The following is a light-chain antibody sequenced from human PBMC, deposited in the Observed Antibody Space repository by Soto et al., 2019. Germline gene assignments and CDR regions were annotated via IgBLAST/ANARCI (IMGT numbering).Light chain of an antibody. J-gene: IGLJ1*01. Sequence: QSALTQPASVSGSPGQSITISCTGTSSDVCGYNYVSWYQQHPGKAPKLMIYDVSNRPLGVSNRFSGSKSGNTASLTISGLQAEDEADYYCSSYTSSSTLGGVFGTGTKVTVL. CDR1: SSDVCGYNY. CDR3: SSYTSSSTLGGV. V-gene: IGLV2-14*01. CDR2: DVS.